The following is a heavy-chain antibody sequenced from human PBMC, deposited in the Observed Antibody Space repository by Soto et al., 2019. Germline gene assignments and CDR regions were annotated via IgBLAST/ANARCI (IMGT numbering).Heavy chain of an antibody. D-gene: IGHD4-17*01. V-gene: IGHV4-34*01. J-gene: IGHJ4*02. CDR2: INHSGST. CDR3: ARGPTVTTIDY. Sequence: SETLSLTCAVYGGSFSGYYWSWIRQPPGKGLEWIGEINHSGSTNYNPSLKSRVTISVDTSKNQFSLKLSSVTAADTAVYYCARGPTVTTIDYWGQGTLVTVSS. CDR1: GGSFSGYY.